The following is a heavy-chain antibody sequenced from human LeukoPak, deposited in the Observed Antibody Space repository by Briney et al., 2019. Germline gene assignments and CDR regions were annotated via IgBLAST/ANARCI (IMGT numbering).Heavy chain of an antibody. J-gene: IGHJ6*03. CDR2: IYYSGST. CDR1: GGSISSSSYY. CDR3: ARGYDYSRGYYYYYMDV. V-gene: IGHV4-39*07. Sequence: PSETLSPTCTVSGGSISSSSYYWGWIRQPPGKGLEWIGSIYYSGSTYYNPSLKSRVTISVDTSKNQFSLKLSSVTAADTAVYYCARGYDYSRGYYYYYMDVWGKGTTVTVSS. D-gene: IGHD4-11*01.